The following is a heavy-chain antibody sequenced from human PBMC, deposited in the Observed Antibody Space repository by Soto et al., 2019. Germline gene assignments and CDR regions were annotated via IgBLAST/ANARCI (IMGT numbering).Heavy chain of an antibody. Sequence: GAAVKVSCKASGYTFTSYGISWVRQAPGQGLEWMGWISAYNGNTNYAQKLQGRVTMTTDTSTSTAYMELRSLRSDDTAVYYCALIIAVAGPRLFAPRGQGTLVIVSS. J-gene: IGHJ1*01. V-gene: IGHV1-18*01. D-gene: IGHD6-19*01. CDR1: GYTFTSYG. CDR2: ISAYNGNT. CDR3: ALIIAVAGPRLFAP.